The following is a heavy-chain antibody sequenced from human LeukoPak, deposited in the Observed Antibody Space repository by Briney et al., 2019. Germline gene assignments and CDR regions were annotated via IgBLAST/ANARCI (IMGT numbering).Heavy chain of an antibody. CDR1: GFTFGDYG. J-gene: IGHJ4*02. D-gene: IGHD3-16*01. V-gene: IGHV3-9*01. CDR3: AKAPRGNDDYFDY. Sequence: PGRSLTLSCAASGFTFGDYGMHWVRQAPGKGLEWVSGISCNSGSIGNADSVEGRFTISRDNDKNSLYLQMNSLRAEDTDLYYCAKAPRGNDDYFDYWGQGTLVTVSS. CDR2: ISCNSGSI.